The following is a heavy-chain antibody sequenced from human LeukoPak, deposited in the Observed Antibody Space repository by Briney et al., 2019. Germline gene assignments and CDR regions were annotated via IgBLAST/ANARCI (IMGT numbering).Heavy chain of an antibody. CDR2: ISAYNGNT. CDR3: ARDPVTYYYDSSGSPGFDY. D-gene: IGHD3-22*01. CDR1: GYTFTSYG. J-gene: IGHJ4*02. V-gene: IGHV1-18*01. Sequence: VSVKVSCKASGYTFTSYGISWVRQAPGQGLEWMGWISAYNGNTNYAQKLQGRVTMTTDTSTSTAYMELRSLRSDDTAVYYCARDPVTYYYDSSGSPGFDYWGQGTLVTVSS.